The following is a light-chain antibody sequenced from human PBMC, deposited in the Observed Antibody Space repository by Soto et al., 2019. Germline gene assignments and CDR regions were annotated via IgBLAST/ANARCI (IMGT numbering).Light chain of an antibody. CDR3: QKFNTAPLT. CDR1: QDIRVY. V-gene: IGKV1-27*01. CDR2: SAS. Sequence: DIQMTQSPSSLSASVGDRVTITCRASQDIRVYLAWYQQKPGKVPKLLIYSASTLQSGVPSRFSGSGSGTDFTLTISSLQPEDVATYYGQKFNTAPLTFGQGTRLEIK. J-gene: IGKJ5*01.